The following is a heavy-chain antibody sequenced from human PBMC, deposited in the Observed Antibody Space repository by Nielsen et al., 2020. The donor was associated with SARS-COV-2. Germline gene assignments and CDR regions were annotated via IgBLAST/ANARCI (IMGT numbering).Heavy chain of an antibody. D-gene: IGHD2-2*01. CDR1: GFTFSSYA. V-gene: IGHV3-23*01. Sequence: GESLKISCAASGFTFSSYAMGWVRQAPGKGLEWVSAISGSGGSTYYADSVKGRFTISRDNSKNTLYMQMNCLRAEDTAVYYCASIVVVPAATNYWGQGTLVTFSS. CDR2: ISGSGGST. CDR3: ASIVVVPAATNY. J-gene: IGHJ4*02.